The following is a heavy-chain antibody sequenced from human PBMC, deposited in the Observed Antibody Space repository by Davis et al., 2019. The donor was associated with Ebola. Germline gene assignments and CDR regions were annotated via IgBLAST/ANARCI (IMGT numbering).Heavy chain of an antibody. D-gene: IGHD3-16*01. CDR2: INHSGST. Sequence: SETLSLTCAVYGGSFSGYYWSWIRQPPGKGLEWIGEINHSGSTNYNPSLKSRVTISVDTSKNQFSLKLSSVTAADTAVYYCARGGDYIWGSYSHYYYYGMDVWGQGTTVTVSS. CDR3: ARGGDYIWGSYSHYYYYGMDV. CDR1: GGSFSGYY. V-gene: IGHV4-34*01. J-gene: IGHJ6*02.